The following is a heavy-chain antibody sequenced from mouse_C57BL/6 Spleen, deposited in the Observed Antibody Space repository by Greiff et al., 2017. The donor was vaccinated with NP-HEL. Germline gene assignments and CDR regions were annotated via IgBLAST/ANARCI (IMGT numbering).Heavy chain of an antibody. CDR2: INPNNGGT. D-gene: IGHD1-1*01. CDR3: ASPITTVVARRNYYAMDY. CDR1: GYTFTDYN. V-gene: IGHV1-22*01. Sequence: VQLQQSGPELVKPGASVKMSCKASGYTFTDYNMHWVKQSHGKSLEWIGYINPNNGGTSYNQKFKGKATLTVNKSSSTAYMELRSLTSEDSAVYYCASPITTVVARRNYYAMDYWGQGTSVTVSS. J-gene: IGHJ4*01.